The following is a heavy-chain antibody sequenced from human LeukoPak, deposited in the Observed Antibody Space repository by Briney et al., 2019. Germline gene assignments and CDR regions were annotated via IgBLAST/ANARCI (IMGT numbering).Heavy chain of an antibody. D-gene: IGHD1-26*01. CDR2: HFYSSSS. CDR1: GGSISRYIYC. CDR3: ARDGYRGNLFDY. Sequence: SETLSLTCAVSGGSISRYIYCWGWMPQPPGKGLEGIGTHFYSSSSNQTLPLKGRITVAMDTSKNQFSLNLITVTAAAMYDYYCARDGYRGNLFDYWGQGTLVTVSS. J-gene: IGHJ4*02. V-gene: IGHV4-39*02.